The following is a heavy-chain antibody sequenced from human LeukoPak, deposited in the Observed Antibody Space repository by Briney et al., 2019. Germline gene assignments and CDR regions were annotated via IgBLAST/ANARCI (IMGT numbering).Heavy chain of an antibody. CDR1: GFTFSSYW. CDR3: VRDSPGYGAYDFD. Sequence: PGGSLRLSCAASGFTFSSYWMSWVRQAPGKGLEWVANIKEDGSAKYYVDSVKGRFTISRDNAKNSLYLQMNNLSAEDTAVYYRVRDSPGYGAYDFDWGQGTLVTVSS. J-gene: IGHJ4*02. D-gene: IGHD5-12*01. V-gene: IGHV3-7*01. CDR2: IKEDGSAK.